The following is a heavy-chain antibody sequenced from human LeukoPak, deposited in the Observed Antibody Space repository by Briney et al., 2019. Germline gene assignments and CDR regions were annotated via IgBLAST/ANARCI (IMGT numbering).Heavy chain of an antibody. CDR2: IIPIFGTA. CDR3: ARGRGFGELLLTN. J-gene: IGHJ4*02. D-gene: IGHD3-10*01. V-gene: IGHV1-69*13. Sequence: ASVTVSCKASGGTFSSYAISWVRQAPGQGLEWMGGIIPIFGTANYAQKFQGRVTITADESTSTAYMELSSLRSEDTAVYYCARGRGFGELLLTNWGQGTLVTISS. CDR1: GGTFSSYA.